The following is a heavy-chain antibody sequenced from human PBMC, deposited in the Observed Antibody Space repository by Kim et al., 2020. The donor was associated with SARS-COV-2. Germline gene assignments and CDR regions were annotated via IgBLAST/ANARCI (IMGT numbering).Heavy chain of an antibody. CDR1: GFTFSSYW. CDR2: INSDGSST. V-gene: IGHV3-74*01. D-gene: IGHD3-10*01. Sequence: GGSLRLSCAASGFTFSSYWMHWVRQAPGKGLVWVSRINSDGSSTSYADSVKGRFTISRDNAKNTLYLQMNSLRAEDTAVYYCARELRKYYGSGAYYYYGMDVWGQGTTVTVSS. J-gene: IGHJ6*02. CDR3: ARELRKYYGSGAYYYYGMDV.